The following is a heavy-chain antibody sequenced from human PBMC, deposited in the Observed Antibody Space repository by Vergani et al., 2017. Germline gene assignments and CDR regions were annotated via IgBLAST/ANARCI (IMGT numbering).Heavy chain of an antibody. V-gene: IGHV3-30-3*01. D-gene: IGHD6-13*01. J-gene: IGHJ4*02. CDR1: GFTLSSYA. CDR3: ARFPGSRTFDY. Sequence: QVQLVESGGGVVQPGRSLRLSCAASGFTLSSYAMHWVRQAPGKGLEWVAVISYDGSNKYYADSVKGRFTISRDNSKNTLYLQMNSRRAEDTAVYYCARFPGSRTFDYWGQGTLVTVSS. CDR2: ISYDGSNK.